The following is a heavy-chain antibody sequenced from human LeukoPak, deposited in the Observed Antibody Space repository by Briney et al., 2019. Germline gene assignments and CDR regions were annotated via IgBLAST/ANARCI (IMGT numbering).Heavy chain of an antibody. V-gene: IGHV3-23*01. CDR1: GFPFGSYA. Sequence: GGSLRLSCAASGFPFGSYAMSWVRQLPGKGLEWVSAISGTGDSTYYAGSVKGRLTISRDNSKNTLYLQVNGLRAEDTAVYYCAKDAALYCSGGSCHGEGYYFDYWGQGTLVTVSS. J-gene: IGHJ4*02. D-gene: IGHD2-15*01. CDR3: AKDAALYCSGGSCHGEGYYFDY. CDR2: ISGTGDST.